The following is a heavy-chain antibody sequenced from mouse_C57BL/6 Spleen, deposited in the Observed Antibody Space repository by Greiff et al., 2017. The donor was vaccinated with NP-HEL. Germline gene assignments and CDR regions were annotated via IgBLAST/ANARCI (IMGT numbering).Heavy chain of an antibody. CDR2: IYPGSGST. J-gene: IGHJ2*01. CDR3: ARKDYYGSRYYFDY. D-gene: IGHD1-1*01. V-gene: IGHV1-55*01. CDR1: GYTFTSYW. Sequence: QVQLQQPGAELVKPGASVKMSCKASGYTFTSYWITWVKQRPGQGLEWIGDIYPGSGSTNYNEKFKSKATLTVDTSSSTACMQLSSLTSEDSAVYYCARKDYYGSRYYFDYWGQGTTLTVSS.